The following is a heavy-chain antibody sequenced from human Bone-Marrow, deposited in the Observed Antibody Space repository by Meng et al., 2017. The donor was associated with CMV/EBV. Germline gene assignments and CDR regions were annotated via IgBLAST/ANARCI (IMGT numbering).Heavy chain of an antibody. J-gene: IGHJ4*02. CDR2: IDWDDDK. D-gene: IGHD6-19*01. V-gene: IGHV2-70*12. CDR1: GFSLSTSGMC. CDR3: AHRVGIAVAGNFDY. Sequence: SGPTLVKPTQTLTMTCTFSGFSLSTSGMCVSWVRQPPGKALEWLALIDWDDDKYYSTSLKTRLTISKDTAKKQVVLTMTNMDPVDTATYYCAHRVGIAVAGNFDYWGQGTLVTVSS.